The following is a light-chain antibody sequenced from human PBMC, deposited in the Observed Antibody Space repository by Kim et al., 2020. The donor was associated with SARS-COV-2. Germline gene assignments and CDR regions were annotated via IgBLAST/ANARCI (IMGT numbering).Light chain of an antibody. V-gene: IGKV3-20*01. Sequence: PGEGATLSCRTSQSVDKSYLAWYQQKPGQPPRLLIYGTSSRSTGLPDRFIGSRSGTDFTLTISSLEPEDFAVYYCQLYDDSPMYTFGQGTKLEI. CDR2: GTS. CDR3: QLYDDSPMYT. CDR1: QSVDKSY. J-gene: IGKJ2*01.